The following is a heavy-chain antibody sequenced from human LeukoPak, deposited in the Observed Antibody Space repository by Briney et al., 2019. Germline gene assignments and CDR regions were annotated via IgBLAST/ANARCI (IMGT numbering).Heavy chain of an antibody. CDR1: GGSVSSGSYY. D-gene: IGHD3-9*01. CDR2: IYYSGGT. V-gene: IGHV4-61*01. J-gene: IGHJ4*02. Sequence: SETLSLTCTVSGGSVSSGSYYWSWIRQPPGKGLEWIGYIYYSGGTNYNPSLKSRVTISVDSSKNQFSLKLSSVSAADTAVYYCASSVEEGYFDWLLPYYFDYWGQGTLVTVSS. CDR3: ASSVEEGYFDWLLPYYFDY.